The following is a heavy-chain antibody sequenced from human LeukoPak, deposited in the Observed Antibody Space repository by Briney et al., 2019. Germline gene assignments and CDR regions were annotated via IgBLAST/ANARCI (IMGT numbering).Heavy chain of an antibody. Sequence: SETLSLTCTVSGVSISGYYWSWIRQPAGKGLEWIGRIYISRGTTYNPSLRSRVIMSVDTSKNQFSLQLTSVTAADTAVYYCARNLIPEQLVLNFWGQGTLVTVSS. J-gene: IGHJ4*02. V-gene: IGHV4-4*07. CDR3: ARNLIPEQLVLNF. CDR1: GVSISGYY. CDR2: IYISRGT. D-gene: IGHD6-13*01.